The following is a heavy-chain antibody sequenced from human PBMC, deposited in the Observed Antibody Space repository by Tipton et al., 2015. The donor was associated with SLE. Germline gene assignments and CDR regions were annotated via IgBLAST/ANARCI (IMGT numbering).Heavy chain of an antibody. Sequence: LRLSCAVYGGSFSGYYWNWLRQRPGKGLEWIGYVYYSGNTLYNPSLRSRVTMSLDTSKNQFSLKLRSLTAADSAMYFCARMDYSQFQLLYFESWGQGILVTVSS. CDR1: GGSFSGYY. CDR2: VYYSGNT. D-gene: IGHD4-11*01. V-gene: IGHV4-34*09. J-gene: IGHJ4*02. CDR3: ARMDYSQFQLLYFES.